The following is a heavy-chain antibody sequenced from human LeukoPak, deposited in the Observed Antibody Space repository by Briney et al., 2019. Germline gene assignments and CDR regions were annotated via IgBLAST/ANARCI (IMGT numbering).Heavy chain of an antibody. Sequence: PGGSLRLSCAASGFTFSSYGMHWVRQAPGKGLERVAFIRYDGSNKYYADSVKGRFTISRDNSKNTLYLQMNSLRAEDTAVYYCAKGRSSWHNWFDPWGQGTLVTVSS. CDR2: IRYDGSNK. CDR3: AKGRSSWHNWFDP. J-gene: IGHJ5*02. V-gene: IGHV3-30*02. CDR1: GFTFSSYG. D-gene: IGHD6-13*01.